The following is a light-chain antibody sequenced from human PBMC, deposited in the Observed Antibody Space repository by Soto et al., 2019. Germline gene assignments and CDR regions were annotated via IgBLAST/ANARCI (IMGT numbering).Light chain of an antibody. CDR2: AVT. Sequence: QSALTQPASVSGSPGQSITSSCTGTSSDIGGYNFVSWYHQHPGKAPKLLIYAVTNRPSGIPDRFSGSKSGNTASLTISGLQAEDGADYYCASYTTSSTLVFGGGTKLTVL. V-gene: IGLV2-14*01. CDR3: ASYTTSSTLV. CDR1: SSDIGGYNF. J-gene: IGLJ2*01.